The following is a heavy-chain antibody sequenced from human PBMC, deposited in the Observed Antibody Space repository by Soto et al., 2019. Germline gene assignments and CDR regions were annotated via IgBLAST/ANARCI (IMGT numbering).Heavy chain of an antibody. CDR1: GFSFSDYA. CDR3: ARDLNWNDGSH. D-gene: IGHD1-1*01. J-gene: IGHJ4*02. CDR2: RSNRGDTT. Sequence: EVQLLESGGGLVQPGGSLRLSCVASGFSFSDYAMTWVRQAPGKGLEWVSGRSNRGDTTEYADSVKGRSTISRDNSKNMLFLQMNSLRVEDTAIYYCARDLNWNDGSHWGQGTLVTVSS. V-gene: IGHV3-23*01.